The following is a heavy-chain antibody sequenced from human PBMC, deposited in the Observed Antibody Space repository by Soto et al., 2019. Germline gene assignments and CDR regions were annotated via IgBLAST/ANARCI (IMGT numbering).Heavy chain of an antibody. CDR1: GFTFSDYY. Sequence: GGSLRLSCAASGFTFSDYYMSWIRQAPGKGLEWVSYISSSSSYTNYADSVKGRFTISRDNAKNSLYLQMNSLRAEDTAVYYCARDLLPRYYDSSGYPVPHYWGQGTLVTVSS. CDR2: ISSSSSYT. V-gene: IGHV3-11*06. CDR3: ARDLLPRYYDSSGYPVPHY. D-gene: IGHD3-22*01. J-gene: IGHJ4*02.